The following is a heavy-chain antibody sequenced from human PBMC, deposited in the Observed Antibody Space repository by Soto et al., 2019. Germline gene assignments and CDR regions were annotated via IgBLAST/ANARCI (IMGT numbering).Heavy chain of an antibody. J-gene: IGHJ5*02. D-gene: IGHD5-18*01. CDR3: ARDYSILNTAMVTWFDP. CDR1: GGTFSSYA. V-gene: IGHV1-69*13. CDR2: IIPIFGTA. Sequence: GASVKVSCKASGGTFSSYAISCVRQAPGQVLEWMGGIIPIFGTANYAQKFQGRVTITADESTSTAYMELSSLRSEDTAVYYCARDYSILNTAMVTWFDPWGQGTLVTVSS.